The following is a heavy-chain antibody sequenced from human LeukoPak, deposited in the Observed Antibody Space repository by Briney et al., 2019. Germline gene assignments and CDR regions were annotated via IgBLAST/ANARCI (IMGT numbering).Heavy chain of an antibody. J-gene: IGHJ4*02. CDR1: GGSISSYY. D-gene: IGHD1-26*01. Sequence: SETLSLTCTVSGGSISSYYWSWIRQPPGKGLEWIGYIYYSGSTNYNPSLKSRVTISVDTSKNQFSLKLNSVTAADTAVYYCARGSGSSTLDYWGQGTLVTVSS. V-gene: IGHV4-59*01. CDR3: ARGSGSSTLDY. CDR2: IYYSGST.